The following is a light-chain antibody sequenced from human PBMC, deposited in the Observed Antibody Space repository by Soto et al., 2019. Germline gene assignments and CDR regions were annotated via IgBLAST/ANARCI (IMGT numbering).Light chain of an antibody. CDR3: QSYNTARPT. Sequence: AIQMTQFPSSLSASVGDRVTITCRASQGIRNDLGWYQQKSGRAPKLLIFGASTLQSGVPSRFSGSGSGTDFTLTISSLQPEDFATYYCQSYNTARPTFGQGTRLGIK. V-gene: IGKV1-6*01. CDR2: GAS. J-gene: IGKJ5*01. CDR1: QGIRND.